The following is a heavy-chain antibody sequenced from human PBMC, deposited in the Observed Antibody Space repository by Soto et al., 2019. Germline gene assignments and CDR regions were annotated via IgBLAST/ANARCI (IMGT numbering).Heavy chain of an antibody. D-gene: IGHD3-16*02. V-gene: IGHV4-59*01. CDR1: GVSIVDYY. Sequence: PSETLSLTCSVSGVSIVDYYWSWIRHPPGKGLEWIGFIYYTGNTRYNPSLGSRVTISLDTSKNQFSLKLTSATAADTAFYYCASDVNRWEIRGFFEPWGRGALVTVSS. J-gene: IGHJ5*02. CDR3: ASDVNRWEIRGFFEP. CDR2: IYYTGNT.